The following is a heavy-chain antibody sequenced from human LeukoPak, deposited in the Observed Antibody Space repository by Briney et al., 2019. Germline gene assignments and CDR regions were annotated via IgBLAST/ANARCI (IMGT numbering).Heavy chain of an antibody. J-gene: IGHJ4*02. Sequence: SETLSLTCAVYGGSFSGYYWSWIRQPPGKGLEWIGEINHSGSTNYNPSLKSRVTISVDTSKNQFSLKLSSVTAADTAVYYCASSGPRYSSGWSSYWGQGTLVTVSS. V-gene: IGHV4-34*01. CDR1: GGSFSGYY. CDR2: INHSGST. CDR3: ASSGPRYSSGWSSY. D-gene: IGHD6-19*01.